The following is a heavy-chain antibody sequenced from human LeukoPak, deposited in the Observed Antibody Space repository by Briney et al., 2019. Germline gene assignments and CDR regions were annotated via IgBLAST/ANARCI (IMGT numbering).Heavy chain of an antibody. CDR1: GYTFTGYY. J-gene: IGHJ6*03. Sequence: ASVKVSCKASGYTFTGYYMHWVRQAPGQGLEWMGWINPNSGGTNYAQKFQGRVTMTRDTSISTAYMELSRLRSDDTAVYYCARAAEGVIVIGYYYMDVWGIGTTVTVSS. CDR3: ARAAEGVIVIGYYYMDV. CDR2: INPNSGGT. D-gene: IGHD3-16*02. V-gene: IGHV1-2*02.